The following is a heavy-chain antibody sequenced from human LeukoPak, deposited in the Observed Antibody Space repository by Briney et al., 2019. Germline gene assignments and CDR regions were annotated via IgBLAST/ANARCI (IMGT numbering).Heavy chain of an antibody. D-gene: IGHD6-13*01. J-gene: IGHJ5*02. CDR2: ISGSGGST. CDR3: ANSRIAAVFPDYNWFDP. V-gene: IGHV3-23*01. Sequence: PGGSLRLSCAASGFTFSSYAMSWVRQAPGKGLEWVSAISGSGGSTYYADSVKGRFTISRDNSKNTLYLQMNSLRAEDTAVYYCANSRIAAVFPDYNWFDPWGQGTLVTVSS. CDR1: GFTFSSYA.